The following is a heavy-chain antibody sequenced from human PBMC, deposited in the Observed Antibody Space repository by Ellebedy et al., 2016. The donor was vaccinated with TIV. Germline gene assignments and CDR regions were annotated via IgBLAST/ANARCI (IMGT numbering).Heavy chain of an antibody. D-gene: IGHD6-13*01. CDR2: ISGSGGST. Sequence: GGSLRLSCAASGFTFSSYAMSWVRQAPGKGLEWVSAISGSGGSTYYADSVKGRFTISRDNSKNTLYLQMNSLRAEDTAVYYCAKVKAGYSSSRTTVFDYWGQGTLVTVSS. J-gene: IGHJ4*02. CDR3: AKVKAGYSSSRTTVFDY. V-gene: IGHV3-23*01. CDR1: GFTFSSYA.